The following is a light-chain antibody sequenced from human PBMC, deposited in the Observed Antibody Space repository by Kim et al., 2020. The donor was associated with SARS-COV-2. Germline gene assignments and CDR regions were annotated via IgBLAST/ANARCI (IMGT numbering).Light chain of an antibody. J-gene: IGLJ3*02. Sequence: VSQGQTATITCSGDKLGDKYACWYQQKPGRSPVLVIYQDSKRPSGIPERFSGSNSGNTATLTISGTQAMDEADYYCQAWDSSTAVFGGGTKVTVL. CDR3: QAWDSSTAV. CDR2: QDS. CDR1: KLGDKY. V-gene: IGLV3-1*01.